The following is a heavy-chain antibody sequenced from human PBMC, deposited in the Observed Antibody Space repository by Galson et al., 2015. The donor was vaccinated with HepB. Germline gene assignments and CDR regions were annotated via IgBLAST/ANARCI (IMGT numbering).Heavy chain of an antibody. V-gene: IGHV2-5*02. J-gene: IGHJ4*02. CDR2: IYWDDDK. CDR3: AHMPRGATMGAPIY. CDR1: GFSLSTSGVG. D-gene: IGHD5-12*01. Sequence: PALVKPTQTLTLTCTFSGFSLSTSGVGVGWIRQPPGKALEWLALIYWDDDKRYSPSLKSRLTITKDTSKNQVVLTMTNMDPVDTATYYCAHMPRGATMGAPIYWGQGTLVTVSS.